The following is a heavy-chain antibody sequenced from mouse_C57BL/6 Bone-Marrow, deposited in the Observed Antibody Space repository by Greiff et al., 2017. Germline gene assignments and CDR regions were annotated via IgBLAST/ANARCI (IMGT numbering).Heavy chain of an antibody. CDR1: GYTFTSYT. Sequence: VQVVESGAELARPGASVKMSCKASGYTFTSYTMHWVKQRPGQGLEWIGYINPSSGYTKYNQKFKDKATLTADKSSSTAYMQLSSLTSEDSAVYYCARSYLRTWFAYWGQGTLVTVSA. CDR2: INPSSGYT. J-gene: IGHJ3*01. V-gene: IGHV1-4*01. D-gene: IGHD6-5*01. CDR3: ARSYLRTWFAY.